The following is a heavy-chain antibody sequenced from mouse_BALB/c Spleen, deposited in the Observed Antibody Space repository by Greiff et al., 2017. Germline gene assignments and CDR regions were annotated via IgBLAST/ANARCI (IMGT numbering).Heavy chain of an antibody. V-gene: IGHV5-12-2*01. Sequence: EVMLVESGGGLVQPGGSLKLSCAASGFTFSSYTMSWVRQTPEKRLEWVAYISNGGGSTYYPDTVKGRFTISRDNAKNTLYLQMSSLKSEDTAMYYCATQLYDYDALAWFAYWGQGTLVTVSA. D-gene: IGHD2-4*01. CDR3: ATQLYDYDALAWFAY. J-gene: IGHJ3*01. CDR1: GFTFSSYT. CDR2: ISNGGGST.